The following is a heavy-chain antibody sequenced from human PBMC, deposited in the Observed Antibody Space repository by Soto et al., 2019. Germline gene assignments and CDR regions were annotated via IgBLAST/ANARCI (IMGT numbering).Heavy chain of an antibody. CDR3: VGSQYYFDC. Sequence: QVQLVESGGGVVQPGRSLRLSCAASGFPFTTYGMHWVREGPGKGLEWVAVISYDGSNKYYADSVKGRFTISRDNAKNTRYLQKNSRRTEDTAVYYCVGSQYYFDCRGQGTLVTVSS. D-gene: IGHD1-26*01. V-gene: IGHV3-30*03. CDR2: ISYDGSNK. CDR1: GFPFTTYG. J-gene: IGHJ4*02.